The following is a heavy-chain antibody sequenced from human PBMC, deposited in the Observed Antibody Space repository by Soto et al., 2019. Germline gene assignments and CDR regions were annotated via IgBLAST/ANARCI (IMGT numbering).Heavy chain of an antibody. CDR2: IYWDDTK. J-gene: IGHJ4*02. CDR3: AHGSGWLSDQ. Sequence: QITLKESGPTLVKPTQTLTLTCTFSGFSLITTAVGVNWIRQPPGKPLEWLALIYWDDTKHYSSSLKIRLTISKDTSKNQVVLTMTNMDPVDTATYYCAHGSGWLSDQWGQGTLVTVSS. CDR1: GFSLITTAVG. V-gene: IGHV2-5*02. D-gene: IGHD6-19*01.